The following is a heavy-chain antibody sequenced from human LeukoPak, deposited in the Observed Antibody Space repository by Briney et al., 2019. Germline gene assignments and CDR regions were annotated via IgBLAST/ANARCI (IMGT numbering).Heavy chain of an antibody. V-gene: IGHV3-64*04. CDR1: RFTFSNFN. Sequence: QTGGSLRLSCSASRFTFSNFNMHWVGQAPGKGLQFVSGITSDGGSIDYADSVRGRFTISRDNSKNTLYLQMNSLRAEDTAVYYCAKVWYYYDSSGPHEGAFDIWGQGTMATVSS. D-gene: IGHD3-22*01. J-gene: IGHJ3*02. CDR3: AKVWYYYDSSGPHEGAFDI. CDR2: ITSDGGSI.